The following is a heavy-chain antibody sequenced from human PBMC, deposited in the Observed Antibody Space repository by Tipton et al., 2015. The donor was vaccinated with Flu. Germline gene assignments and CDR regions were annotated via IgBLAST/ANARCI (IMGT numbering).Heavy chain of an antibody. CDR2: IYYSGST. Sequence: TLSLTCTVSGGSISSSSYYWGWIRQPPGKGLEWIGSIYYSGSTYYNPSLKSRVTISVDTSENQFSLKLSSVTAADTAVYYCARTSKAGITMVRGMAVDLWGQGTMVTVSS. CDR3: ARTSKAGITMVRGMAVDL. J-gene: IGHJ3*01. CDR1: GGSISSSSYY. D-gene: IGHD3-10*01. V-gene: IGHV4-39*07.